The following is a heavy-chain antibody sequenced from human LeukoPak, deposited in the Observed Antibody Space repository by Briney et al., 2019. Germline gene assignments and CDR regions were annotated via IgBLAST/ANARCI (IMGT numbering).Heavy chain of an antibody. CDR3: AGDNIAVAGSYYFDY. Sequence: LETLSLTCTVSGGSISSYYWSWIRQPAGKGLEWIGRIYTSGSTNYNPSLKSRVTMSVDTSKNQFSLKLSSVTAADTAVYYCAGDNIAVAGSYYFDYWGQGTLVTVSS. CDR2: IYTSGST. J-gene: IGHJ4*02. CDR1: GGSISSYY. D-gene: IGHD6-19*01. V-gene: IGHV4-4*07.